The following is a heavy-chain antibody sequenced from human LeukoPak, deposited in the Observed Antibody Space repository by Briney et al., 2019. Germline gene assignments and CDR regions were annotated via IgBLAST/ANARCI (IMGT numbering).Heavy chain of an antibody. CDR1: GFTFSSYG. Sequence: GGSLRLSCAASGFTFSSYGMHWVRQAPGKGLEWVAFIRYDGSNKYYADSVRGRFTISRDNSKNTLYLQMNSLRAEDTAVYYCAKVLSPYSSSSSFDYWGQGTLVTVSS. CDR2: IRYDGSNK. D-gene: IGHD6-6*01. V-gene: IGHV3-30*02. J-gene: IGHJ4*02. CDR3: AKVLSPYSSSSSFDY.